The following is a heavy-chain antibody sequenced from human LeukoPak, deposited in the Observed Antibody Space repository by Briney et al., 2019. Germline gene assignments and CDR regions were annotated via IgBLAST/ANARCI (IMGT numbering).Heavy chain of an antibody. Sequence: ASVKVSCKASGYTFTSYDINWVRQATGQGLEWMGWMNPNRGNTGYAQKFQGRLTMTRNTSISTAYMELSSLRSEDTAVYYWARGYQYYDILTGYYRVYPFDIWGQGTMVAVSS. CDR1: GYTFTSYD. D-gene: IGHD3-9*01. V-gene: IGHV1-8*01. J-gene: IGHJ3*02. CDR2: MNPNRGNT. CDR3: ARGYQYYDILTGYYRVYPFDI.